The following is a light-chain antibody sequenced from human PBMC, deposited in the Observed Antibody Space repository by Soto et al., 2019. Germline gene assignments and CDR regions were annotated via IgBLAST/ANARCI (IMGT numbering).Light chain of an antibody. CDR1: QSFRGL. Sequence: EVVLTQSPVTLSLSPGERATLSCRASQSFRGLLAWYQQKPGQAPRLLIYDASSRATGIPDRFSGSGSGTDFTLTISRLEPEDFAVYCCQQYGSSPRTFGQGTRVEIK. V-gene: IGKV3-20*01. CDR3: QQYGSSPRT. CDR2: DAS. J-gene: IGKJ1*01.